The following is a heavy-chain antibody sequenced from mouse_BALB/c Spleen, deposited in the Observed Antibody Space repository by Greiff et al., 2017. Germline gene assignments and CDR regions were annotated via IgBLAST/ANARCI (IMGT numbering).Heavy chain of an antibody. D-gene: IGHD2-2*01. CDR1: GYTFTSYW. CDR3: ARWLRPAMDY. V-gene: IGHV1-7*01. Sequence: QVQLQQSGAELAKPGASVKMSCKASGYTFTSYWMHWVKQRPGQGLEWIGYINPSTGYTEYNQKFKDKATLTADKSSSTAYMQLSSLTSEDSAVYYCARWLRPAMDYWGQGTSVTVSS. J-gene: IGHJ4*01. CDR2: INPSTGYT.